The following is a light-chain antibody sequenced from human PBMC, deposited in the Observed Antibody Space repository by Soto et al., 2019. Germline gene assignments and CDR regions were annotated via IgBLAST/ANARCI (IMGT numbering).Light chain of an antibody. Sequence: IQMTQSPSSVSASVGDTVTITCRASQGIGSWLAWYHQIPGKAPKLLIYSASSLQSGTPSRFTGRGSGAAFTLTITNLQPEDVGVYHCQQASSSPLTFGGGTKVDIK. CDR2: SAS. CDR1: QGIGSW. J-gene: IGKJ4*01. CDR3: QQASSSPLT. V-gene: IGKV1-12*01.